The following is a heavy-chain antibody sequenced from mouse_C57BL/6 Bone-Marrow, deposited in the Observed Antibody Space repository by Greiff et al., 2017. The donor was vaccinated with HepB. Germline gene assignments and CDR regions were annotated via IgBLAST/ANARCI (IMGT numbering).Heavy chain of an antibody. V-gene: IGHV1-75*01. CDR3: ARNPFLLPWYFDV. J-gene: IGHJ1*03. D-gene: IGHD1-1*01. CDR1: GYTFTDYY. CDR2: IVPGSGST. Sequence: QVQLQQSGPELVKPGASVKISCKASGYTFTDYYINWVKQRPGQGLEWIGWIVPGSGSTYYNEKFKGKATLTVDKSSSTAYMLLSSLTSEDSAVYFCARNPFLLPWYFDVWGTGTTVTVSS.